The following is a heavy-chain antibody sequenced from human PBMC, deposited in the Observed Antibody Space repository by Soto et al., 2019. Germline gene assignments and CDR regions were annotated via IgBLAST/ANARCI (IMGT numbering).Heavy chain of an antibody. CDR1: GFTFISHA. J-gene: IGHJ4*02. Sequence: LSCAASGFTFISHAMNWVRRARGKGLEWVSGISGSGCSPYYEASVKGRFTISRDNSKDTLYLRMNSLRVEDTAVYYCAKDLKYSVTTGFDFWGQGTQVTVAS. V-gene: IGHV3-23*01. CDR3: AKDLKYSVTTGFDF. D-gene: IGHD4-17*01. CDR2: ISGSGCSP.